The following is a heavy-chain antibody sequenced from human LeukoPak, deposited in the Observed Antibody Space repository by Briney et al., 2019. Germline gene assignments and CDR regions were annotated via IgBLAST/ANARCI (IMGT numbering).Heavy chain of an antibody. CDR3: ASTRIPMLRGPFDP. V-gene: IGHV1-24*01. D-gene: IGHD3-10*01. CDR1: GYTLTELS. J-gene: IGHJ5*02. Sequence: ASVKVSCKVSGYTLTELSMHWVRQAPGKGLEWMEGFDPEEGEAIYAQTFQGRVTMTEDTSTDTAYMELSSLRSGDTAVYYCASTRIPMLRGPFDPWGQGTLVTVSS. CDR2: FDPEEGEA.